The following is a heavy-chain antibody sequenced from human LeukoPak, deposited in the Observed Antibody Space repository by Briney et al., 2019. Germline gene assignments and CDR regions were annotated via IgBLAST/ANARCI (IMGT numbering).Heavy chain of an antibody. Sequence: GGSLRLSCADSGFTFTSYSMNWGREAPGKGLERVSSISTSSTYIYYGDSVKGRFTISRDNAKNSLYLQMNNLRAEDTAVYYCARDRDQLHKMDYYYYGMDVWGQGTTVTVSS. D-gene: IGHD2-2*01. CDR2: ISTSSTYI. CDR1: GFTFTSYS. V-gene: IGHV3-21*01. CDR3: ARDRDQLHKMDYYYYGMDV. J-gene: IGHJ6*02.